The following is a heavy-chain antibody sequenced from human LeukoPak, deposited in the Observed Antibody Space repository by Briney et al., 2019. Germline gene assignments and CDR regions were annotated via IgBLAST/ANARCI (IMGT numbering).Heavy chain of an antibody. D-gene: IGHD3-22*01. Sequence: PGGSLRLSCAASGFTFSDYYMSWIRQAPGKGLGWVSYISSSASTIYYADSVKGRFTISRDNAKNSLYLQMNSLRAEDTAVYYCARDGIYDSSGYPDYWGQGTLVTVSS. CDR1: GFTFSDYY. CDR2: ISSSASTI. CDR3: ARDGIYDSSGYPDY. J-gene: IGHJ4*02. V-gene: IGHV3-11*01.